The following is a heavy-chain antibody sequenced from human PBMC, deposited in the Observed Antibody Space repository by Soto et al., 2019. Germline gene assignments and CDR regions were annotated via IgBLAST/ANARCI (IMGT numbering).Heavy chain of an antibody. D-gene: IGHD3-9*01. CDR2: INHSGST. CDR3: ARGPNLVLRYFDWLSPFDY. V-gene: IGHV4-34*01. J-gene: IGHJ4*02. Sequence: SETLSLTCAVYGGSFSGYYWSWIRQPPGKGLEWIGEINHSGSTNYNPSLKSRVTISVDTSKNQFSLKLSSVTAADTAVYYCARGPNLVLRYFDWLSPFDYWGQGTLVTVSS. CDR1: GGSFSGYY.